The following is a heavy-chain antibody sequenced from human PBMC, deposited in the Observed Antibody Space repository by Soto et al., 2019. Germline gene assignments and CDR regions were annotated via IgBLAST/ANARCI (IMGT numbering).Heavy chain of an antibody. CDR3: APSTTVSGSLIPPFDT. D-gene: IGHD1-1*01. Sequence: SETLSLTCTVSGGSISSYYWSWIRQPPGKGLEWIGYIYYIGSTNYNPSLKSRVTISVDTSKNQFSLRLSSVTAADTAIYYCAPSTTVSGSLIPPFDTWGQGTQVTVSS. J-gene: IGHJ5*02. CDR1: GGSISSYY. CDR2: IYYIGST. V-gene: IGHV4-59*03.